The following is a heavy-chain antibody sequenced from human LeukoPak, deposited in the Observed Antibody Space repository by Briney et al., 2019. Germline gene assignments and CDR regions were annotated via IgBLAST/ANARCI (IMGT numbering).Heavy chain of an antibody. V-gene: IGHV3-33*01. D-gene: IGHD6-19*01. CDR1: GFTFSSYG. Sequence: GGSLRLSCAASGFTFSSYGMHWVRQAPGKGLEWVAVIWYDGSNKYYADSVKGRFTISRDNSKNTLYLQMNSLRAEDTAVYYCAISRYSSVPFDYWGQGTLVTVSS. CDR3: AISRYSSVPFDY. J-gene: IGHJ4*02. CDR2: IWYDGSNK.